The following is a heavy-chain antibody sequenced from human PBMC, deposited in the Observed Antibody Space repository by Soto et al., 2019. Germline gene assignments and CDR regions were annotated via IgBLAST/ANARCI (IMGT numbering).Heavy chain of an antibody. CDR1: GYSFTSYW. V-gene: IGHV5-51*01. Sequence: GESLKISCKGSGYSFTSYWIGWVRQMPGKGLEWMGIIYPGDSDTRYSPSFQGHVTISADKSISTAYLQWSSLKASDTAMYYCATRDPIAVAGTDYYYYYYGMDVWGQGTTVTVSS. CDR2: IYPGDSDT. J-gene: IGHJ6*02. CDR3: ATRDPIAVAGTDYYYYYYGMDV. D-gene: IGHD6-19*01.